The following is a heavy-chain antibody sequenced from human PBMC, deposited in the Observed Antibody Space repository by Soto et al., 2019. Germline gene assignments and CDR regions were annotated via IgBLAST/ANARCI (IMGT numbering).Heavy chain of an antibody. V-gene: IGHV3-48*01. Sequence: GGSLRLSCAASGFTFSSYSVNWVRQAPGKGLEWVSYISGGSSTTYYADSVKGRFTISRDNSKNTLYLQMNSLRAEDTAVYYCAKTGIVVVLDPPYFDYWGQGTLVTVSS. CDR1: GFTFSSYS. D-gene: IGHD2-2*01. CDR2: ISGGSSTT. CDR3: AKTGIVVVLDPPYFDY. J-gene: IGHJ4*02.